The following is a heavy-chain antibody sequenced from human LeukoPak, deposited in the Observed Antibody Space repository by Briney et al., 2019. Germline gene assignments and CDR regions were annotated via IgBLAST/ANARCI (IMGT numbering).Heavy chain of an antibody. V-gene: IGHV3-21*01. CDR3: ARGTRIAAAGHLDY. CDR2: ISSSSSYI. D-gene: IGHD6-13*01. J-gene: IGHJ4*02. Sequence: GGSLRLSCAASGFTFSSYSMNWVRQAPGKGLEWVSSISSSSSYIYYADSVKGRFTISRDNAKNSLYLQMNSLRAEDTAVYYCARGTRIAAAGHLDYWGQGTLVTVSS. CDR1: GFTFSSYS.